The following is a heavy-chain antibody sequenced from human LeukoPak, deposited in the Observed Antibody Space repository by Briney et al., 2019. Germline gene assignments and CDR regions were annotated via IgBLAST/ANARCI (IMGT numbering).Heavy chain of an antibody. CDR2: ISYDGSNK. V-gene: IGHV3-30*18. CDR1: GFTFSSYG. D-gene: IGHD3-16*02. Sequence: AGGSLRLSCAASGFTFSSYGMHWVRQAPGKGLEWVAVISYDGSNKYYADSVKGRFTISRDNSKNTLYLQMNSLRAEDTAVYYCAKESDRMITFGGVIAIKEVHPDYWGQGTLVTVSS. CDR3: AKESDRMITFGGVIAIKEVHPDY. J-gene: IGHJ4*02.